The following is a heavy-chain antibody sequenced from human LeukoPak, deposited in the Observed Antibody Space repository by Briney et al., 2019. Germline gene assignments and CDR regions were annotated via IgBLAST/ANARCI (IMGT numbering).Heavy chain of an antibody. Sequence: SETLSLTCTVSGASVNSDSYYWSWIRQPPGKGLEWVGHIYNGGSTNYNPSLKSRVTMSVDTSKNHISVKLSSVTAADTAVYYCARHYRGLDYWGQGTLATVSS. CDR3: ARHYRGLDY. D-gene: IGHD4-23*01. J-gene: IGHJ4*02. CDR1: GASVNSDSYY. V-gene: IGHV4-61*03. CDR2: IYNGGST.